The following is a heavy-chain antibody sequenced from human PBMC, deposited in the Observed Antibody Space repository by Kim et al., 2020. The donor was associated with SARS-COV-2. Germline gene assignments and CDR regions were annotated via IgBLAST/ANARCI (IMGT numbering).Heavy chain of an antibody. Sequence: SETLSPTCAVYGGSFSGYYWSWIRQPPGKGLEWIGEINHSGSTNYNPSLKSRVTISVDTSKNQFSLKLSSVTAADTAVYYCARVGRFLEWLLSNHYYYYMDVWGKGTTVTVSS. CDR1: GGSFSGYY. CDR2: INHSGST. D-gene: IGHD3-3*01. V-gene: IGHV4-34*01. J-gene: IGHJ6*03. CDR3: ARVGRFLEWLLSNHYYYYMDV.